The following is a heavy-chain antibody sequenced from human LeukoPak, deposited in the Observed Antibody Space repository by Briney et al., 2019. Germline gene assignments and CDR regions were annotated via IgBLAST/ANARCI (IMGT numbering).Heavy chain of an antibody. V-gene: IGHV4-59*01. CDR1: GGSISSYY. J-gene: IGHJ3*02. CDR3: ARACGGDCYDAFDI. Sequence: SETLSLTCTVSGGSISSYYWSWIRQPPGKGLEWIGYIYYSGSTNYNPSLKSRVAISVDTSKNQFSLKLSSVTAADTAVYYCARACGGDCYDAFDIWGQGTMVTVSS. D-gene: IGHD2-21*02. CDR2: IYYSGST.